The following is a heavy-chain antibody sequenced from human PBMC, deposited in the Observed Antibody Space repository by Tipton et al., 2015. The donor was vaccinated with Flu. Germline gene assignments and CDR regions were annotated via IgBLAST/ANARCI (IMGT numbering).Heavy chain of an antibody. D-gene: IGHD2-2*01. Sequence: SLRLSCAASGVNVSGIYMSWVRQTPGKGLEWVSVIYGEGRASYTDSVKGRFTISRDTSKNTLFLQMNSLRVDDTAVYYCARVTGASTAYGMDVWGQGTTVTVSS. CDR2: IYGEGRA. CDR3: ARVTGASTAYGMDV. J-gene: IGHJ6*02. V-gene: IGHV3-53*01. CDR1: GVNVSGIY.